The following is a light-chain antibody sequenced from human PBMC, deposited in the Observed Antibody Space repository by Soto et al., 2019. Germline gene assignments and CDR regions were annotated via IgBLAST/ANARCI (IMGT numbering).Light chain of an antibody. CDR2: RSD. CDR1: SSNIGSNH. V-gene: IGLV1-47*01. CDR3: SARDDSLSGVV. J-gene: IGLJ2*01. Sequence: QSVLTQPPSASGTTGQRVTISCSGRSSNIGSNHVYWYQQFPGMAPKLLMYRSDQRPTGVPDRFSGSKSGTSASLAISGLRSGDEAYYYCSARDDSLSGVVFGGGTKLTVL.